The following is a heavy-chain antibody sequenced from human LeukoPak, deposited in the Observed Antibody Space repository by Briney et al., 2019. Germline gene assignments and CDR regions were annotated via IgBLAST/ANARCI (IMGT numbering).Heavy chain of an antibody. V-gene: IGHV3-64*01. CDR1: GFTFSSYA. CDR3: ARDLDSSGWRRHFDY. Sequence: GGSLRLSCAASGFTFSSYAMHWVRQAPGKGLEYVSAISSNGGSTYYANSVKCRFTISRDNSKNTLYLQMGSLRAEDMAVYYCARDLDSSGWRRHFDYWGQGTLVTVSS. CDR2: ISSNGGST. D-gene: IGHD6-19*01. J-gene: IGHJ4*02.